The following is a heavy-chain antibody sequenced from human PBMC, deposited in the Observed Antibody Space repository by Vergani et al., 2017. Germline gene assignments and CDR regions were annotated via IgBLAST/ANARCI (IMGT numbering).Heavy chain of an antibody. CDR3: ARGAGSIGWFDP. CDR1: GGYISSGGYS. D-gene: IGHD3-22*01. V-gene: IGHV4-30-2*01. CDR2: SYHSGST. Sequence: QVQLQESGPGLVKPSQTLSLTCAVSGGYISSGGYSWSWIRQPPGKGLEWIGYSYHSGSTYYNPSLKSRVTISVDRSKNQFSLKLSSVTAADTAVYYCARGAGSIGWFDPWGQGILVTVSS. J-gene: IGHJ5*02.